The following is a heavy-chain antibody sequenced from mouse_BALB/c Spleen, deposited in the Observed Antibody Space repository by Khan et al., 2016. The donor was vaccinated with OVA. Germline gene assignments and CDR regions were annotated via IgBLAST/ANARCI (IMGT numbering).Heavy chain of an antibody. CDR3: TRSYDSYYFDY. D-gene: IGHD2-4*01. CDR1: GYSFTSYW. V-gene: IGHV1-5*01. Sequence: VQLQQSGTVLARPGASVKMSCKASGYSFTSYWMHWVKQRPGQGLEWIGAIYPGNSDTRYNQKFKGKAKLTAVTSARTAYMEHSSLTNDDSSVYDCTRSYDSYYFDYWGQGTTLTVSS. CDR2: IYPGNSDT. J-gene: IGHJ2*01.